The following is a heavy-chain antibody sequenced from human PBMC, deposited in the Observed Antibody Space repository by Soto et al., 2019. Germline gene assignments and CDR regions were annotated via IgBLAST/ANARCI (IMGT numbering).Heavy chain of an antibody. D-gene: IGHD3-10*01. J-gene: IGHJ6*02. CDR1: GFTFSSYA. Sequence: PGGSLRLSCSASGFTFSSYAMHWVRQAPGKGLEYVSAISSNGGSTYYADSVKGRFTISRDNSKNTLYLQMSSLRAEDTAVYYCVTDGSGSYYDPYIYYYYGMDVWGQGTTVTVSS. V-gene: IGHV3-64D*06. CDR2: ISSNGGST. CDR3: VTDGSGSYYDPYIYYYYGMDV.